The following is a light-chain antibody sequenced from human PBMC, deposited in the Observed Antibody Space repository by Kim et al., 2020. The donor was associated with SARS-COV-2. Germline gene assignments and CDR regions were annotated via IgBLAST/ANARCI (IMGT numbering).Light chain of an antibody. V-gene: IGLV7-46*01. J-gene: IGLJ2*01. CDR1: TGAVTDGHY. Sequence: GGTVTLTCGASTGAVTDGHYPYWFQQKPGQAPKTLIYNINNRHSWTPARFSGSLLGGKAALILSGAQPEDEADYYCLLSYRAVLVLFGGGTQLTVL. CDR2: NIN. CDR3: LLSYRAVLVL.